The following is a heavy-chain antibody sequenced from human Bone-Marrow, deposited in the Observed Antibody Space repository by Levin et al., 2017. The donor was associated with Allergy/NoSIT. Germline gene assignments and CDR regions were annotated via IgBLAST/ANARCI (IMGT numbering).Heavy chain of an antibody. CDR3: TRRFGSGYDGDFDY. V-gene: IGHV3-73*01. J-gene: IGHJ4*02. CDR1: GFTFSGSA. D-gene: IGHD5-12*01. CDR2: IISKANSYAT. Sequence: PGGSLRLSCAASGFTFSGSAMHWVRQASGKGLEWVGRIISKANSYATAYAASVKGRFTISRDDSKNTAYLQMNSLKTEDTAVYYCTRRFGSGYDGDFDYWGQGTLVTVSS.